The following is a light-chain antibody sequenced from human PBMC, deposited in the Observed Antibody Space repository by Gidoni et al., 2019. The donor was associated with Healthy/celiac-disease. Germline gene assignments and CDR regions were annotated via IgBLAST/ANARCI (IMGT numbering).Light chain of an antibody. CDR1: SSDVGGYNY. Sequence: QSALTQPASVSGSPGQSITLSCTGTSSDVGGYNYVSWYQQHPGKAPKLMIYEVSTRPSGVSNRFSGSKSGNTASLTISGLQAEDEADYYCSSYTSSSTYVFGTGTKVTVL. CDR3: SSYTSSSTYV. J-gene: IGLJ1*01. CDR2: EVS. V-gene: IGLV2-14*01.